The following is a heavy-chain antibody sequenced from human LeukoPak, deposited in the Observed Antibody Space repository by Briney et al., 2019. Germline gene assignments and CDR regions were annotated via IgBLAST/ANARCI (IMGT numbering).Heavy chain of an antibody. J-gene: IGHJ4*02. CDR1: GGTFSSYA. CDR2: IIPIFGTA. V-gene: IGHV1-69*05. D-gene: IGHD6-13*01. Sequence: GASVKVSCKASGGTFSSYAISWVRQAPGQGLEWMGRIIPIFGTANYAQKFQGRVTITTDESTSTAYMELSSLRSEDTAVYYCARVRNLVAAAGTRWSPFDYWGQGTLVTVSS. CDR3: ARVRNLVAAAGTRWSPFDY.